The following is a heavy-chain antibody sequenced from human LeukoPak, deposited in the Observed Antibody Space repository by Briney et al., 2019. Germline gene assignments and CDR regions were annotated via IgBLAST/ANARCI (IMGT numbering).Heavy chain of an antibody. CDR1: GYSITCGYY. V-gene: IGHV4-38-2*01. CDR2: IYHSGST. D-gene: IGHD2-2*01. Sequence: SETLSLTCAVSGYSITCGYYWGWIRQPPGKGLEWIGSIYHSGSTYYNPSLKTRVTISVDTSKNQFSLKLSSVTAADTAVYYCARLYLRDHCSSTSCYGLYFDYWGQGTLVTVSS. J-gene: IGHJ4*02. CDR3: ARLYLRDHCSSTSCYGLYFDY.